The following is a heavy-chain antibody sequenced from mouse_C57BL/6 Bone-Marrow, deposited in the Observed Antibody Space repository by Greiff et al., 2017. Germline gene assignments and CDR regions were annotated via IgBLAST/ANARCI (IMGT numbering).Heavy chain of an antibody. J-gene: IGHJ1*03. CDR3: ARLIKNPYWYFDV. V-gene: IGHV1-7*01. Sequence: VQLVESGAELAKPGASVKLSCKASGYTFTSYWMHWVKQRPGQGLEWIGYINPSRGYTKYNQKFKDKATLTADKSSSTAYMQLSSLTYEDSAVYYCARLIKNPYWYFDVWGTGTTVTVSS. CDR2: INPSRGYT. D-gene: IGHD2-4*01. CDR1: GYTFTSYW.